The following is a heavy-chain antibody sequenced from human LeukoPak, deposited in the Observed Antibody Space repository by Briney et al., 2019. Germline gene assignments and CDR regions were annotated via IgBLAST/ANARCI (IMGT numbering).Heavy chain of an antibody. D-gene: IGHD1-14*01. J-gene: IGHJ3*02. Sequence: GESLRISCKGSEYSFTNNWIGWVRQMPGKGLEWMGIIYPGDSNTRYSPSFQGQVTISADKSISTVYLQWSSLKASDTAMYYCASPAGITSNDPFDIWGQGTMVTVSS. CDR2: IYPGDSNT. CDR1: EYSFTNNW. V-gene: IGHV5-51*01. CDR3: ASPAGITSNDPFDI.